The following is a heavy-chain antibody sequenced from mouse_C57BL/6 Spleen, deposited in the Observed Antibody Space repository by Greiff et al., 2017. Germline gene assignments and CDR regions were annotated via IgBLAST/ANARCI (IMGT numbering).Heavy chain of an antibody. J-gene: IGHJ4*01. Sequence: QVQLQQPGTELVKPGASVKLSCKASGYTFTSYWMHWVKQRPGQGLEWIGNINPSNGGTNYNEKFKSKATLPVDKSSSTAYMQLSSLPSEDSAVYYCAKIPHYYGSSSYAMDYWGQGTSVTVSS. V-gene: IGHV1-53*01. CDR2: INPSNGGT. CDR3: AKIPHYYGSSSYAMDY. CDR1: GYTFTSYW. D-gene: IGHD1-1*01.